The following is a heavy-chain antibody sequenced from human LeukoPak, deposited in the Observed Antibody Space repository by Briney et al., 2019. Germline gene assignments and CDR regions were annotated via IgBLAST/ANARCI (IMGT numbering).Heavy chain of an antibody. CDR2: FDPEDGET. J-gene: IGHJ4*02. CDR3: AAWGVISI. Sequence: GGSLRLSCAASGFTVSSNYMSWVRQAPGKGLEWMGGFDPEDGETIYAQKFQGRVTMTEDTSTDTAYMELSSLRSEDTAVYYCAAWGVISIWGQGTLVTVSS. D-gene: IGHD3-16*02. CDR1: GFTVSSNY. V-gene: IGHV1-24*01.